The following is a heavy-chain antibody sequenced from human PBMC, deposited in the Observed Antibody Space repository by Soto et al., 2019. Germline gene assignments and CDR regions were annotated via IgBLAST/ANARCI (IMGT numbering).Heavy chain of an antibody. CDR1: GGSISIGDYY. J-gene: IGHJ5*02. V-gene: IGHV4-31*02. D-gene: IGHD3-22*01. CDR2: IYFSGTT. CDR3: ARRDRSGFSYWLDT. Sequence: SETLSLTCTVSGGSISIGDYYWSCIRQHPGKGLEWIGTIYFSGTTYYNPSLKSRVTISVDTSKNQFSLNLSSVTAADTAVYYCARRDRSGFSYWLDTWGQGTLVTVSS.